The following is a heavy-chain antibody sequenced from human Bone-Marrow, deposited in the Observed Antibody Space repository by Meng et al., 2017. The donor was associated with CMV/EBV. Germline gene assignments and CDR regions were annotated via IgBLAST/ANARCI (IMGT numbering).Heavy chain of an antibody. CDR3: ANSLGYSSGW. D-gene: IGHD6-19*01. J-gene: IGHJ4*02. CDR2: ISTDGSTT. Sequence: LSCAASGFTFRTSWMHWVRQAPGKGLVWVSHISTDGSTTNYADFVKGRFTISRDNAKNTLHLQMNGLRADDTAVYYCANSLGYSSGWWGQGTLVTVSS. CDR1: GFTFRTSW. V-gene: IGHV3-74*01.